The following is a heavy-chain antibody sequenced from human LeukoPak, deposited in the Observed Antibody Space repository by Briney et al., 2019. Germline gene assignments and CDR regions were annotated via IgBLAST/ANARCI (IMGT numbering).Heavy chain of an antibody. V-gene: IGHV4-59*01. CDR2: IYYSGST. CDR1: GGSISSYY. CDR3: ARDSLTYSMDV. Sequence: QTSETLSLTCTVSGGSISSYYWSWIRQPPGKGLEWIGYIYYSGSTNYNPSLKSRVTISVDTSKNQFSLKLSSVTAADTAVYYCARDSLTYSMDVWGKGTTVTVSS. J-gene: IGHJ6*03.